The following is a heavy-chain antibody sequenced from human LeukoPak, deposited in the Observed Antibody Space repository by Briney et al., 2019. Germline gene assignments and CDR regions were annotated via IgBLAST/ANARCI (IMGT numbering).Heavy chain of an antibody. V-gene: IGHV3-53*01. J-gene: IGHJ4*02. CDR1: GFTSSSYS. CDR2: IYSGGST. Sequence: PGGSLGLSCAAPGFTSSSYSMNWVRQAPGKGLEWVSVIYSGGSTYYADSVKGRFTISRDNSKNTLYLQMNSLRAEDTAVYYCASEGADMVKWGQGTLVTVSS. D-gene: IGHD5-18*01. CDR3: ASEGADMVK.